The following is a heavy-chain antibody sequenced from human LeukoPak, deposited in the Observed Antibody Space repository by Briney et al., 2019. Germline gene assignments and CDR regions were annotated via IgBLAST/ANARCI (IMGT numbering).Heavy chain of an antibody. V-gene: IGHV4-39*07. CDR2: IYYSGST. CDR3: ARGAGGYYDSSGYYYVDYFDY. Sequence: PSETLSLTCTVSGGSISSSSYYWGWIRQPPGKGLEWIGSIYYSGSTYYTPSLKSRVTISVDTSKNQFSLKLSSVTAADTAVYYCARGAGGYYDSSGYYYVDYFDYWGQGTLVTVSS. J-gene: IGHJ4*02. CDR1: GGSISSSSYY. D-gene: IGHD3-22*01.